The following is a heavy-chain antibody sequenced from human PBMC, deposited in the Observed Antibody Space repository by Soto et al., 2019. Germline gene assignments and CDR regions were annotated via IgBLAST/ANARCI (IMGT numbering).Heavy chain of an antibody. CDR3: FIFQAEDGIRAAVPVSAFLLNRSSDL. V-gene: IGHV3-23*01. J-gene: IGHJ2*01. CDR2: ISGSGGST. D-gene: IGHD2-2*01. Sequence: AVEFNIIGLAVRRISKKKGKGLEWVSAISGSGGSTYYADSVKGRFTVSRDNSKNTLYLQMNSLRAEDTAVYYCFIFQAEDGIRAAVPVSAFLLNRSSDL. CDR1: EFNIIGLA.